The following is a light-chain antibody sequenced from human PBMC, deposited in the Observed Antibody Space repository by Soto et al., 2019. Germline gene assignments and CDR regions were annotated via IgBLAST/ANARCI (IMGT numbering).Light chain of an antibody. CDR2: DAF. CDR1: QSVGVY. CDR3: QQFGSSPPRIT. V-gene: IGKV3-20*01. Sequence: IVLTQSPGTLSLSPGERATLSCRASQSVGVYLTWYQQKPGQAPRLLIYDAFNRATGIPARFSGSGSGTDFTLTISRLEPEEFAVYYCQQFGSSPPRITFGQGTRLEVK. J-gene: IGKJ5*01.